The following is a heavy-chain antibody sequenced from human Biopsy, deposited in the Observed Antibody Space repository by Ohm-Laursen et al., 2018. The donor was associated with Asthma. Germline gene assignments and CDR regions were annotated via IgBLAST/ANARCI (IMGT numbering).Heavy chain of an antibody. CDR1: GDSFSNYA. J-gene: IGHJ6*02. D-gene: IGHD5-12*01. CDR3: ARGYSGSDRIVYYYSGLEV. Sequence: SCKVSGDSFSNYAISWVRQAPGPGLEWMGGLIPVLGTPDHAQMFEGRVTITADESTSTAYMELSSLSSEDTAVYYCARGYSGSDRIVYYYSGLEVWGQGTTVTVSS. CDR2: LIPVLGTP. V-gene: IGHV1-69*01.